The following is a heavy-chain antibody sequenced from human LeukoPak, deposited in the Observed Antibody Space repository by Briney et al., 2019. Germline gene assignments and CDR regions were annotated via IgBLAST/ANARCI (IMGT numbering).Heavy chain of an antibody. V-gene: IGHV5-51*01. CDR2: IYPGGSDT. J-gene: IGHJ4*02. CDR3: ARLLSGSYYPGN. D-gene: IGHD1-26*01. CDR1: GYSFTTYW. Sequence: NHGESLQISCEGSGYSFTTYWIGWVRQLPGKGLEWMGIIYPGGSDTRYSPSFQGQVTISADKSISTAYLQWSSLKASDTAMYYCARLLSGSYYPGNWGQGTLVTVSS.